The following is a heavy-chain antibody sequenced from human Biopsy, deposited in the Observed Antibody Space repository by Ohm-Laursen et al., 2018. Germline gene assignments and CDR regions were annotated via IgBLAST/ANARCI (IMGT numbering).Heavy chain of an antibody. CDR1: GYTFTSHD. D-gene: IGHD1-26*01. CDR2: MSPNTGNT. V-gene: IGHV1-8*01. J-gene: IGHJ4*02. Sequence: SSVKVSCKASGYTFTSHDINWVRQATGQGLEWMGWMSPNTGNTVYAQRFQDRVTMTSDTSTGTAYMELASLTSDDTAVYFCARWETTLGRSLDSWGQGTLVAVSS. CDR3: ARWETTLGRSLDS.